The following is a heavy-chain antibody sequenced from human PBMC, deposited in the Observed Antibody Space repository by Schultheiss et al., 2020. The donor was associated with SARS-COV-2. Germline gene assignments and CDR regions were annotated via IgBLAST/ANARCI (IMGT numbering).Heavy chain of an antibody. CDR3: ARLAGVNWFDP. D-gene: IGHD7-27*01. CDR1: GYTFTSHD. CDR2: MNPNSGHT. V-gene: IGHV1-8*03. Sequence: ASVKVSCKASGYTFTSHDINWVRQATGQGLEWMGWMNPNSGHTGYTQKFQGRVTITRDTSASTAYMELRSLRSDDTAVYYCARLAGVNWFDPWGQGTLVTVSS. J-gene: IGHJ5*02.